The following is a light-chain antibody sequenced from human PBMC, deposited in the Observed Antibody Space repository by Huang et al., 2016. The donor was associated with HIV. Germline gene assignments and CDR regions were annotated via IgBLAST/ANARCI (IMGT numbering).Light chain of an antibody. CDR1: QSVSSSY. Sequence: VLTQSPGTLSLSPGERATLSCRASQSVSSSYLAWYQQKPGQAPRLLIYGASSRATGIPDRFSGSGSGTDFTLTISRLEPEDVGTYYCQKYNSAPLTFGQGTRLEIK. CDR2: GAS. CDR3: QKYNSAPLT. J-gene: IGKJ5*01. V-gene: IGKV3-20*01.